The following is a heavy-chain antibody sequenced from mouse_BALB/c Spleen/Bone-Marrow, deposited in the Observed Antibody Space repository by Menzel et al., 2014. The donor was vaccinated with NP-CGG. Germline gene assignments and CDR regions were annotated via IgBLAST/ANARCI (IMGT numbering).Heavy chain of an antibody. Sequence: VQLQHSGAELVRPGSSVKISCESSGYVFSTYWINWVKQRPGQGLEWIGQIYPGDGDTDYNGKFKDKATLTADKSSNTAYMQLSSLTSEDSAVYFCARGGISVDYWGQGTTLTVSS. CDR3: ARGGISVDY. V-gene: IGHV1-80*01. CDR1: GYVFSTYW. J-gene: IGHJ2*01. CDR2: IYPGDGDT.